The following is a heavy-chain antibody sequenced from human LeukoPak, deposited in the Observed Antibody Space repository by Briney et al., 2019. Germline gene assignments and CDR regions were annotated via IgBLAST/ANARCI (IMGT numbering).Heavy chain of an antibody. Sequence: GGSLRLSCAASGFTFSSYSMNWVRQAPGKGLEWVSSISSSSSYIYYADSVKGRFTISRDNAKNSLYLQMNSLRAEDTAVYYCARDDYYCSSTSCYWRHYYYGMDVWGQGTTVTVSS. J-gene: IGHJ6*02. CDR2: ISSSSSYI. D-gene: IGHD2-2*01. V-gene: IGHV3-21*01. CDR1: GFTFSSYS. CDR3: ARDDYYCSSTSCYWRHYYYGMDV.